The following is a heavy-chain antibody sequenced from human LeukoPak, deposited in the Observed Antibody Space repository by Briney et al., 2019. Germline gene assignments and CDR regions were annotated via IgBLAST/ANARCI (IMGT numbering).Heavy chain of an antibody. CDR1: GGSFSGYY. J-gene: IGHJ2*01. CDR3: ARRRVVVVAATVPSLKRYWYFDL. Sequence: ETLSLTCDVYGGSFSGYYWSWIRQPPGKGLEWIGDINHSGSTNYNPSLKSRVTISVDTSKDQFSLKLSSVTAADTAVYYCARRRVVVVAATVPSLKRYWYFDLWGRGTLVTVSS. V-gene: IGHV4-34*01. CDR2: INHSGST. D-gene: IGHD2-15*01.